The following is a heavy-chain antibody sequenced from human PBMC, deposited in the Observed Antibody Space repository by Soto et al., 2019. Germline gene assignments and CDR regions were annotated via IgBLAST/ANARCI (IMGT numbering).Heavy chain of an antibody. V-gene: IGHV3-23*01. D-gene: IGHD3-10*01. CDR1: GFTVNNHA. Sequence: EVQLLESGGGLVQPGGSLRLSCAASGFTVNNHAMHWVRQAPGEGLECVSGFAGDFINTRYADSVRGRFTFSRDTSKNTLSLQMDNLRVEDTAIDYCVKEGRLAVGGLDLWGQGALVTVSS. CDR3: VKEGRLAVGGLDL. J-gene: IGHJ5*02. CDR2: FAGDFINT.